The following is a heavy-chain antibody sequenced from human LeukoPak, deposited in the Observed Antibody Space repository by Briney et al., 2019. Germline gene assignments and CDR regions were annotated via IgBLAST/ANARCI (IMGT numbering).Heavy chain of an antibody. J-gene: IGHJ4*01. CDR2: ISGSGGST. D-gene: IGHD3-22*01. V-gene: IGHV3-23*01. CDR3: AKDGRNYDSSGYYDY. CDR1: GFTFSSYA. Sequence: GGSLRLSCAASGFTFSSYAMSWVRQAPGKGLEWVSAISGSGGSTYYADSVKGRFTISRDNSKNTLYLQMNSLRAEDTAVYYCAKDGRNYDSSGYYDYWGQEPWSPSPQ.